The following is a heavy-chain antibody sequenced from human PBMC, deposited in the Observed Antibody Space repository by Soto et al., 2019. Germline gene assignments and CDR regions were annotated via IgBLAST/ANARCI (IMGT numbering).Heavy chain of an antibody. V-gene: IGHV1-18*01. Sequence: QVKLMQSGGEVKRPGASVKVSCKSSRYTFTSHGISWVRQAPGQGLEWMGWISTFNGKTDSAQKFQGRVTMTADTRTNTAYMELRSLRSDDTAVYYCARLLTEGATFREDAFDIWGQGTKVTVSS. CDR1: RYTFTSHG. CDR2: ISTFNGKT. J-gene: IGHJ3*02. D-gene: IGHD1-26*01. CDR3: ARLLTEGATFREDAFDI.